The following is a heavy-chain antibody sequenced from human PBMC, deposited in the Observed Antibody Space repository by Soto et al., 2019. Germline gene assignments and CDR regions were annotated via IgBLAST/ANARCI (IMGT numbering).Heavy chain of an antibody. D-gene: IGHD3-16*02. CDR1: GFTFSSYG. CDR3: GRDFNYYIWGSYRIHTGGFDY. Sequence: QVQLVESGGGVVQPGRSLRLSCAASGFTFSSYGMHWVRQAPGKGLEWVGVIWYDGSNKYYADSVKGRLTISRNNSKNTLYLQMNSLRAEDTAAYYCGRDFNYYIWGSYRIHTGGFDYWGQGTLVTVSS. J-gene: IGHJ4*02. V-gene: IGHV3-33*01. CDR2: IWYDGSNK.